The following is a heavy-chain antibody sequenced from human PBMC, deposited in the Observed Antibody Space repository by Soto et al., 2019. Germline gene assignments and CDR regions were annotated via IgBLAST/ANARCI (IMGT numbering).Heavy chain of an antibody. D-gene: IGHD3-22*01. CDR2: IYRSGNT. J-gene: IGHJ4*02. Sequence: SETLSLTCAVSGYSISSGYYWGWIWQPPGKGLEWIGSIYRSGNTYYNPSLKSRVTISLDTSKNQFSLKLSSVTAADTAVYYCARVAYFDTTGYYYYFDYWGQGTLVTVSS. CDR1: GYSISSGYY. V-gene: IGHV4-38-2*01. CDR3: ARVAYFDTTGYYYYFDY.